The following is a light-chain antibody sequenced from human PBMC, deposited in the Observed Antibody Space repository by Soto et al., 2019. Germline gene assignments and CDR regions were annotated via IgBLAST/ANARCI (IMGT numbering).Light chain of an antibody. Sequence: DIVMTQSPATLSVSPGERVTLSCRASQSVGSNLAWYQHKPGQAPRLLIYGASTRATSVPARFSGSGSGTEFTLTISSLQSEDFALYYCQQYNNWPPVTFGQGTKLEIK. CDR1: QSVGSN. CDR2: GAS. CDR3: QQYNNWPPVT. V-gene: IGKV3-15*01. J-gene: IGKJ2*01.